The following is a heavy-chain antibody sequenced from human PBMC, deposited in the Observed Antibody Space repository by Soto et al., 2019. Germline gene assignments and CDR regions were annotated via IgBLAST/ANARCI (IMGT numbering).Heavy chain of an antibody. D-gene: IGHD1-7*01. V-gene: IGHV4-34*01. CDR2: INHRGST. CDR1: GGSISNYY. CDR3: VRGLNWNYGAFDY. J-gene: IGHJ4*02. Sequence: PSETLSLTCTVSGGSISNYYWSWIRQPPGKGLEWLGEINHRGSTNYYPSLKSRLTISVDTSKNQFSLNLISVTAADRAVYYCVRGLNWNYGAFDYWGQGTLVTVSS.